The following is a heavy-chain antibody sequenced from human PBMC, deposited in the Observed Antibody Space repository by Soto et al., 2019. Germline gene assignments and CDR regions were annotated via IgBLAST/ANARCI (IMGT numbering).Heavy chain of an antibody. CDR3: ARDPGYSGYAERWEFDY. CDR1: GGTFSSYA. D-gene: IGHD5-12*01. CDR2: IIPIFGTA. J-gene: IGHJ4*02. V-gene: IGHV1-69*12. Sequence: QVQLVQSGAEVKKPGSSVKVSCKASGGTFSSYAISWVRQAPGQGLEWMGGIIPIFGTANYAQKFQGRVTITADESTSTAYKELSSLRSEDTAVYYCARDPGYSGYAERWEFDYWGQGTLVTVSS.